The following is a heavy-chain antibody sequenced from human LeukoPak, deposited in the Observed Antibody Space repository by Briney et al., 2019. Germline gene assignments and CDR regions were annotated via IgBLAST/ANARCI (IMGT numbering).Heavy chain of an antibody. D-gene: IGHD3-10*01. CDR2: MNPNSGNT. V-gene: IGHV1-8*01. CDR1: GYTFTSYD. CDR3: ARAFVVRGVIHYGMDV. J-gene: IGHJ6*02. Sequence: ASVKVSCKASGYTFTSYDINWVRQATGQGLEWMGWMNPNSGNTGYAQKFQGRVTMTRNTSISTAYMELSSLRSEDTAVYYCARAFVVRGVIHYGMDVWGRGTTVTVSS.